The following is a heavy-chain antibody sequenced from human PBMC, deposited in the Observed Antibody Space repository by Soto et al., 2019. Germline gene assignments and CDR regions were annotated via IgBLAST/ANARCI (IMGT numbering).Heavy chain of an antibody. D-gene: IGHD3-3*01. Sequence: QVQLVQSGAEVKKPGASVKVSCKASGYTFTGYYMHWVRQAPGQGLEWMGWINPNSGGTNYAQKFQGRVTMTRDTSISTAYMELSRLRSDDTAVYYCARACGITIFKEWSYGMDGWGQGTTVTVSS. V-gene: IGHV1-2*02. CDR2: INPNSGGT. CDR1: GYTFTGYY. J-gene: IGHJ6*02. CDR3: ARACGITIFKEWSYGMDG.